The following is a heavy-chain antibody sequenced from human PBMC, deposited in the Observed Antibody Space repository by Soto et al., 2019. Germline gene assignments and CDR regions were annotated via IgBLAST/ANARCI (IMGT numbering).Heavy chain of an antibody. CDR3: ARATIRGYGDSYYFDY. Sequence: SETLSLTCTVSGGSISSYYWSWIRQPPGKGLEWIGYIYYSGSTNYNPSLKSRVTISVDTSKNQFSLKLSSVTAADTAVYYCARATIRGYGDSYYFDYWGQGTLVTVS. V-gene: IGHV4-59*01. CDR1: GGSISSYY. CDR2: IYYSGST. D-gene: IGHD4-17*01. J-gene: IGHJ4*02.